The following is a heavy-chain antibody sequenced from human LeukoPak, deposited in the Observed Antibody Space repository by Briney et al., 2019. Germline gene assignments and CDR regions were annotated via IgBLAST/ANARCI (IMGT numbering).Heavy chain of an antibody. V-gene: IGHV1-69*05. D-gene: IGHD2-2*02. CDR2: IIPLYHTT. Sequence: GASVKVSCKASGGTFINYAISWVRQAPGQGLEWMGGIIPLYHTTNHAQKFQDRVTITTDQSTSTAYLDLIRLRSEDTAVYYCATMSLPGAIEVPFDAFDIWGQGTMVTVSS. J-gene: IGHJ3*02. CDR1: GGTFINYA. CDR3: ATMSLPGAIEVPFDAFDI.